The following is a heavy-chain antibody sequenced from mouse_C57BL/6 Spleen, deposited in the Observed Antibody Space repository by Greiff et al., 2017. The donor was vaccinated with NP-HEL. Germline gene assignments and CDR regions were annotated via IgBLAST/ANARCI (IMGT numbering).Heavy chain of an antibody. CDR1: GYTFTSYW. CDR3: ARLSYDGWMDY. J-gene: IGHJ4*01. Sequence: VQLQQPGAELVMPGASVKLSCKASGYTFTSYWMHWVKQRPGQGLEWIGEIDPSDSYTNYNQKFKGKSTMTVDKSSSTVYMQLSSLTAEDSAVYYCARLSYDGWMDYWGQGTSVTVSS. V-gene: IGHV1-69*01. D-gene: IGHD2-3*01. CDR2: IDPSDSYT.